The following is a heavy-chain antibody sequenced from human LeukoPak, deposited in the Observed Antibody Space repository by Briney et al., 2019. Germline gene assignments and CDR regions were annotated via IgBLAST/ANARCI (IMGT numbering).Heavy chain of an antibody. V-gene: IGHV4-59*01. CDR3: ARARVSDTSGAYFGYFYDMDV. D-gene: IGHD3-22*01. J-gene: IGHJ6*03. CDR1: NGSISPYY. Sequence: SETLSLTCTVSNGSISPYYWTWIRQPPGKGLEYIGYINYSGSTKYNPSLKSRLTISVGTSKNQFFLELSSVTAADTAVYYCARARVSDTSGAYFGYFYDMDVWGKGTTVIVSS. CDR2: INYSGST.